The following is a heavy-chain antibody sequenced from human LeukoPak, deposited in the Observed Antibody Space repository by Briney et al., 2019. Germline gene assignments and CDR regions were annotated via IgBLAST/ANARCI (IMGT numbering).Heavy chain of an antibody. J-gene: IGHJ4*02. Sequence: PGGSLRLSCAASGFTVSSNYMSWVRQAPGKGLEWVSVIYSGGSTYYADSVKGRFTISRDNAKSSLYLQMNSLRAEDTAVYYCARMFDNWGQGTLVTVSS. CDR3: ARMFDN. V-gene: IGHV3-53*01. CDR1: GFTVSSNY. CDR2: IYSGGST.